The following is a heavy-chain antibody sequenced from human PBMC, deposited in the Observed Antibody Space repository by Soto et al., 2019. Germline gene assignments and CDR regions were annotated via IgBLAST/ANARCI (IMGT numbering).Heavy chain of an antibody. CDR3: ARGLVAVAGTGGYFDY. CDR1: GGTFSSYA. V-gene: IGHV1-69*12. D-gene: IGHD6-19*01. J-gene: IGHJ4*02. Sequence: QVQLVQSGAEVKKPGSSVKVSCKASGGTFSSYAISWVRQAPGQGLEWMGGIIPIFGTANYAQKFQGRVTSTXXEXTXTAYMELSSLRSEDTAVYYCARGLVAVAGTGGYFDYWGQGTLVTVSS. CDR2: IIPIFGTA.